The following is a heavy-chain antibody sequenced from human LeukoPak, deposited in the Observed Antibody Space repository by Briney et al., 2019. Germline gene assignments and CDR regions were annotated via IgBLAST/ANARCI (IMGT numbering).Heavy chain of an antibody. CDR3: ARAQGFWELHYYFDY. Sequence: GESLKISCKGSGYSFTSYWIGWVRQMPGKGLEWMGIIYPGDSDTRYSPSFQGQVTISADKSISTAYLQWSSLKASDTAMYYCARAQGFWELHYYFDYLGQGTLVTVSS. D-gene: IGHD1-26*01. CDR2: IYPGDSDT. J-gene: IGHJ4*02. CDR1: GYSFTSYW. V-gene: IGHV5-51*01.